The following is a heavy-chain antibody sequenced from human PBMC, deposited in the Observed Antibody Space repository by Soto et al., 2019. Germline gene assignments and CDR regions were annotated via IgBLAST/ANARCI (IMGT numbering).Heavy chain of an antibody. D-gene: IGHD6-13*01. Sequence: SETLSLTCTVSGGSISSSSYYWGWIRQPPGKGLEWIGSIYYSGSTYYNPSLKSRVTISVDTSKNQFSLKLSSVTAADTAVYYCARTGSSSWYAVADLDYWGRGTLVT. CDR3: ARTGSSSWYAVADLDY. V-gene: IGHV4-39*01. CDR1: GGSISSSSYY. CDR2: IYYSGST. J-gene: IGHJ4*02.